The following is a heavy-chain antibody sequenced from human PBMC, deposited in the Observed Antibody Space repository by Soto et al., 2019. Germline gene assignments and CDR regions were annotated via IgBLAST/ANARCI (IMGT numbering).Heavy chain of an antibody. CDR3: ARVFWGAIGELFRDYYYYMDV. V-gene: IGHV3-21*01. CDR1: GFTFSSYS. D-gene: IGHD3-10*01. Sequence: RGGSLRLSCAASGFTFSSYSMNWVRQAPGEGLEWVSSISSSSSYIYYADSVKGRFTISRDNAKNSLYLQMNSLRAEDTAVYYWARVFWGAIGELFRDYYYYMDVWGKGTRVTVSS. CDR2: ISSSSSYI. J-gene: IGHJ6*03.